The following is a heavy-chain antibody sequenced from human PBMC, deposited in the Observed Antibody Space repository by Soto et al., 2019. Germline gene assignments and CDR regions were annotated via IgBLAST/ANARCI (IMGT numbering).Heavy chain of an antibody. J-gene: IGHJ5*01. D-gene: IGHD5-18*01. CDR3: ARRGYTDVWWFDF. CDR2: INTYNGNT. V-gene: IGHV1-18*01. Sequence: QVQLEQSGAEVKMPGASVKVSCKASGYAFTTYGITWVRQAPGQGLEWVGWINTYNGNTAYAQGLQGRITLTTETSTTTAYMELRSLSSGDAAVYYCARRGYTDVWWFDFWGQGTLVTVSS. CDR1: GYAFTTYG.